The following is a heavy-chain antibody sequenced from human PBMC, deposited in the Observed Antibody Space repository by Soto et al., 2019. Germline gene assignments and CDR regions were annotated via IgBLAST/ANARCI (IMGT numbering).Heavy chain of an antibody. V-gene: IGHV3-30*18. CDR2: ISYDGSNK. Sequence: QVQLVESGGGVVQPGRSLRLSCAASGFTFSSYGMHWVRQAPGKGLEWVAVISYDGSNKYYADSVKGRFTISRDNSNNTLYLQMNSLRAEDTAVYYCAKDRDDSSGYYFGIDYWGQGTLVTVSS. D-gene: IGHD3-22*01. J-gene: IGHJ4*02. CDR1: GFTFSSYG. CDR3: AKDRDDSSGYYFGIDY.